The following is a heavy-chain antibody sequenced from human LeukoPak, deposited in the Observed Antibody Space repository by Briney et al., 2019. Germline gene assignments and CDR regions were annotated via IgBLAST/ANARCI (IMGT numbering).Heavy chain of an antibody. D-gene: IGHD2-2*01. V-gene: IGHV3-30*03. CDR3: ARGYCSSTSCPMWFDP. CDR1: GFTFSSYG. J-gene: IGHJ5*02. Sequence: GSQRLSCAASGFTFSSYGMHWVRQAPGKGLEWVAVISYDGSNKYYADSVKGRFTISRDNSKNTLYLQMNSLRAEDTAVYYCARGYCSSTSCPMWFDPWGQGTLVTVSS. CDR2: ISYDGSNK.